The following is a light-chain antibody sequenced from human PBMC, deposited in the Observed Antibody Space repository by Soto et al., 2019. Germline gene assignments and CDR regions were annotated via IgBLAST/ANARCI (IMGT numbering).Light chain of an antibody. J-gene: IGLJ2*01. CDR3: QVWDGSTDAV. V-gene: IGLV3-21*04. Sequence: SSELTQPPSVSAAPGKMATITCGGNNIGNLDVHWYQQKPGQAPVLVIFSDNDRPSGIPDRFSGSNSGNTATLTISRVDAGDEANYYCQVWDGSTDAVFGGGTKVTVL. CDR2: SDN. CDR1: NIGNLD.